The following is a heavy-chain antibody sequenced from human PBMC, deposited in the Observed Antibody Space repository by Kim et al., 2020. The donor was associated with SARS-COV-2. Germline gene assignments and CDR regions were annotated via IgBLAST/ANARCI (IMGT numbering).Heavy chain of an antibody. CDR1: GYTFTSYD. CDR3: ARAGRYFDWLRTTLHRNWFDP. V-gene: IGHV1-8*01. D-gene: IGHD3-9*01. Sequence: ASVKVSCKASGYTFTSYDINWVRQATGQGLEWMGWMNPNSGNTGYAQKFQGRVTMTRNTSISTAYMELSSLRSEDTAMYYCARAGRYFDWLRTTLHRNWFDPWGQGTLVTVSS. J-gene: IGHJ5*02. CDR2: MNPNSGNT.